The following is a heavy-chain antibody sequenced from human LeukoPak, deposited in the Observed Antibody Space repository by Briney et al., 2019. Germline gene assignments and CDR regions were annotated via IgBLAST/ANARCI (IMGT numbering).Heavy chain of an antibody. Sequence: ASVKVSCKASGYTFTGYYMHWVRQAPGKGLEWMGGFDPEDGETIYAQKFQGRVTMTEDTSTDTAYMELSSLRSEDTAVYYCAADFWSGYYGYWGQGTLVTVSS. CDR3: AADFWSGYYGY. CDR2: FDPEDGET. CDR1: GYTFTGYY. D-gene: IGHD3-3*01. J-gene: IGHJ4*02. V-gene: IGHV1-24*01.